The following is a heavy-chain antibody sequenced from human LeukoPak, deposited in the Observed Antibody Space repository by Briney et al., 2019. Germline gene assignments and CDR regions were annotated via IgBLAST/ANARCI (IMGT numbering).Heavy chain of an antibody. CDR1: GYTFTSYG. D-gene: IGHD2-15*01. J-gene: IGHJ4*02. V-gene: IGHV1-18*04. Sequence: ASVKVSCKASGYTFTSYGISWVRQAPGQGLEWMGWISAYNGNTNYAQKLQGRVTMTTDTSTSTAYMELRSLRSDDTAVYYCTRVGYCSGGSCYPGAYWGQGTLATVSS. CDR2: ISAYNGNT. CDR3: TRVGYCSGGSCYPGAY.